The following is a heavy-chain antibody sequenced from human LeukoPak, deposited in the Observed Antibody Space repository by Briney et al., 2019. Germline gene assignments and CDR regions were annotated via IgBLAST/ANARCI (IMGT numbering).Heavy chain of an antibody. J-gene: IGHJ4*02. CDR1: GFTFSSYS. D-gene: IGHD6-19*01. Sequence: TGGSLRLSCAASGFTFSSYSMNWVRQAPGKGLEWLSYISSSGDIIYYADSVKGRFTISRDNARKSLYLQMNSLRAEDTAVYYCARERGYTSGWYRTDTFDYWGQGTLVTVSS. V-gene: IGHV3-48*04. CDR3: ARERGYTSGWYRTDTFDY. CDR2: ISSSGDII.